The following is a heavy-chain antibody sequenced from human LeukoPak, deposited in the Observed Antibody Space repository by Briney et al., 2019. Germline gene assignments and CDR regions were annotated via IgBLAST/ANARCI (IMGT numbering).Heavy chain of an antibody. CDR1: GYSISSGYY. Sequence: PSETLSLTCTVSGYSISSGYYWGWIRQPPGKGLEWIGIIYHSGSTYYNPSSKSRVTISVDTSKNQFSLQLSSVTAADTAVYFCARVNPYYYDSSGYVKGYFDYWGQGTLVTVSS. J-gene: IGHJ4*02. V-gene: IGHV4-38-2*02. CDR2: IYHSGST. D-gene: IGHD3-22*01. CDR3: ARVNPYYYDSSGYVKGYFDY.